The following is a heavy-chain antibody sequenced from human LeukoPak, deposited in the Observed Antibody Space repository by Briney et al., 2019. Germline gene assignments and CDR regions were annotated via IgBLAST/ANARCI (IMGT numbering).Heavy chain of an antibody. V-gene: IGHV3-11*01. D-gene: IGHD3-10*01. J-gene: IGHJ4*02. CDR1: GFTFSDYY. CDR3: SKVSDYYASGAFDY. Sequence: GGSLRLSCAASGFTFSDYYMSWIRQAPGKGLEWVSYISSSGSTIYYADSVKGRFTISRDNAKNTLYLQMNSLRAEDTAIYFCSKVSDYYASGAFDYWGQGTLVTVSS. CDR2: ISSSGSTI.